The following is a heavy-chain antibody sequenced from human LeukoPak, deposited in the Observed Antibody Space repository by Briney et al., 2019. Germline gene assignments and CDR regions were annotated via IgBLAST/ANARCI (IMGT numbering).Heavy chain of an antibody. CDR1: GFTFSSYC. V-gene: IGHV3-30*18. CDR2: ISYDGSNK. J-gene: IGHJ6*02. D-gene: IGHD5/OR15-5a*01. Sequence: GGSLRLSCAASGFTFSSYCMHWVRQAPGKGLEWVAVISYDGSNKYYTDSVKGRFTISRDNSKNTLYLQMNSLRAEDTAVYYCAKERGLVYAPGDVWGQGTTVTVPS. CDR3: AKERGLVYAPGDV.